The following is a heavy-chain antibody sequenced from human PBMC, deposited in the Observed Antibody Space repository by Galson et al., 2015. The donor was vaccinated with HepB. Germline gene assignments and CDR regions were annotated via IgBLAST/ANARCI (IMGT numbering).Heavy chain of an antibody. V-gene: IGHV3-30*02. D-gene: IGHD3-9*01. J-gene: IGHJ4*02. CDR3: VKDGIRRADWFSASFDY. CDR1: GFTFSNYG. Sequence: SLRLSCAASGFTFSNYGMHWVRQAPGKGLEWVAFRRYDASNTYYADSVKGRFTISRDSSKNTLYLQMNSLRAEDTAVYYCVKDGIRRADWFSASFDYWGQGTLVAVSS. CDR2: RRYDASNT.